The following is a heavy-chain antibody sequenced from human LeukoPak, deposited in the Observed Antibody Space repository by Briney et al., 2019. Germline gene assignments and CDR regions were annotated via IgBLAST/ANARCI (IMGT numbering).Heavy chain of an antibody. CDR3: ARDRLAAAGKPLDY. V-gene: IGHV3-21*01. CDR2: ISSSSSYI. J-gene: IGHJ4*02. CDR1: GFTFSSYS. Sequence: GGSLRLSCAASGFTFSSYSMNWVRQAPGKGLEWVSSISSSSSYIYYADSVKGRFTISRDNAKNSLYLQMNSLRAEDTAVYYCARDRLAAAGKPLDYWGQGTLVTVSS. D-gene: IGHD6-13*01.